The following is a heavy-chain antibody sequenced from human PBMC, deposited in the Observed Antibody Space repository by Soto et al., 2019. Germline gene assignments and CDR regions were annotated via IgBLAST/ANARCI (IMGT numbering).Heavy chain of an antibody. J-gene: IGHJ3*01. V-gene: IGHV1-18*01. D-gene: IGHD1-26*01. CDR3: ARWSAIVGGAEAIDV. Sequence: QVQLVQSGAEVKKPGASVRVSCKTSGYTFINYGITWVRQAPGQGLEWMGWLSAYNGDTSSSEKLQDRFTMTTATSTSTVYMDLRSLTSDDTAVYYCARWSAIVGGAEAIDVWGQGKMVIVSS. CDR1: GYTFINYG. CDR2: LSAYNGDT.